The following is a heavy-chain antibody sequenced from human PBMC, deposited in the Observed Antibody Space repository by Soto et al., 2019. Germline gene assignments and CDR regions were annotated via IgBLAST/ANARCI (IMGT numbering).Heavy chain of an antibody. Sequence: SGPTPVNPTQTLTLTGTFSGFSLSTSGMCVSWIRQPPGKALEWLARIDWDDDKYYSTSLKTRLTISKDTSKNQVVLTMTNMDPVDTATYYCARMQGGSIAVAGTLRHAFDIWGQATMVTVSS. CDR2: IDWDDDK. J-gene: IGHJ3*02. CDR1: GFSLSTSGMC. D-gene: IGHD6-19*01. CDR3: ARMQGGSIAVAGTLRHAFDI. V-gene: IGHV2-70*11.